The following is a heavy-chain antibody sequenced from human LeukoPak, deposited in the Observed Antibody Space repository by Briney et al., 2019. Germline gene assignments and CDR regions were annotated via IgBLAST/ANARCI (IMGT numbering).Heavy chain of an antibody. V-gene: IGHV3-30-3*01. J-gene: IGHJ4*02. CDR1: GFTFSSYA. Sequence: GGSLRLSCAGSGFTFSSYAMHWVRQAPGEGLEWVAVISSGGSNKYSADSVKGRFTISRDNSKNTLYLQMNSLRADDTAVYYCAKGPNRVAAAGTPDYWGQGTLVIVSS. D-gene: IGHD1-14*01. CDR2: ISSGGSNK. CDR3: AKGPNRVAAAGTPDY.